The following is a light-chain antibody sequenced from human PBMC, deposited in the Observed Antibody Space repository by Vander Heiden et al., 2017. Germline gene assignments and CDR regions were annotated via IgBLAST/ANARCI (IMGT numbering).Light chain of an antibody. Sequence: PCSPVPNVTSRVTITCRASQSISSWLAWYQQKPGKAPKLLIYKASSLESGVPSRFSGSGSGTEFTLTISSLQPDDFATYYCQQYNSYSGTFGQGTKVEIK. V-gene: IGKV1-5*03. CDR3: QQYNSYSGT. CDR2: KAS. J-gene: IGKJ1*01. CDR1: QSISSW.